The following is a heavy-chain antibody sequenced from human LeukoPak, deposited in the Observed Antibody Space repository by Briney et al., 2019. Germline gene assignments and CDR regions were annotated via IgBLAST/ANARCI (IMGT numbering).Heavy chain of an antibody. CDR1: GFTFSSYA. CDR2: ISGSGGST. J-gene: IGHJ4*02. CDR3: AKGGSSGYYNHFDY. Sequence: GGSLRLFCAASGFTFSSYAMSWVRQAPGKGLEWVSTISGSGGSTYYADSVKGRFTISRDNSKNTLYLQMNSLRAEDTAVYYCAKGGSSGYYNHFDYWGQGTLVTVSS. D-gene: IGHD3-22*01. V-gene: IGHV3-23*01.